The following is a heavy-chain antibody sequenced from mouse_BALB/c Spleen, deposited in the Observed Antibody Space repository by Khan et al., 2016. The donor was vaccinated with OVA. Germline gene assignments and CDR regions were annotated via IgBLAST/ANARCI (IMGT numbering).Heavy chain of an antibody. J-gene: IGHJ4*01. CDR2: IWSDGKT. D-gene: IGHD2-4*01. CDR1: GFSLTSYG. V-gene: IGHV2-6*02. CDR3: ARNTHMITEVMDY. Sequence: QVQLKESGPGLVAPSQSLSITCTVSGFSLTSYGVHWVRQPPGKGLEWLVVIWSDGKTTYNSTLKSRLSISKDNSKSQVFLKMNSLQTDDTAMYYWARNTHMITEVMDYWGQGTSVTVSS.